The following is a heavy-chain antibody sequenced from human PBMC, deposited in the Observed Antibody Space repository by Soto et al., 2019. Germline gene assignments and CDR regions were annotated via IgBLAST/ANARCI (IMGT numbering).Heavy chain of an antibody. D-gene: IGHD6-19*01. Sequence: SETLSLTCTVSGGSISSYCWSWIRQPPGKGLEWIGYIYYSGSTDYNPSLKSRVTISVDTSKNQFSLKLSSVTAADTAVYYCARGFSGWYYFDYWGQGTLVTVSS. CDR1: GGSISSYC. CDR2: IYYSGST. J-gene: IGHJ4*02. CDR3: ARGFSGWYYFDY. V-gene: IGHV4-59*01.